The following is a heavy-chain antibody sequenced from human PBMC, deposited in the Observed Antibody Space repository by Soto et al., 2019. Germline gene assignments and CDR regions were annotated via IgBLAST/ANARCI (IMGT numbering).Heavy chain of an antibody. CDR2: ISSSGSTI. Sequence: GGSLRLSCAASGFTFSSYEMNWVRQAPGKGLEWVSYISSSGSTIYYADSVKGRFIISRDNAKNSLYLQMNSLRAEDTAVYYCARAISQRPRRGGWFDPWGQGTLVTVSS. CDR3: ARAISQRPRRGGWFDP. D-gene: IGHD3-10*01. V-gene: IGHV3-48*03. J-gene: IGHJ5*02. CDR1: GFTFSSYE.